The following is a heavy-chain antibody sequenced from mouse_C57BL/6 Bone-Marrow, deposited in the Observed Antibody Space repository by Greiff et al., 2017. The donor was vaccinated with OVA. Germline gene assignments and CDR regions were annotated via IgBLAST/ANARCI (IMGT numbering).Heavy chain of an antibody. CDR2: ISSGGSYT. CDR3: ARHFITHAMDY. D-gene: IGHD1-1*01. J-gene: IGHJ4*01. Sequence: EVHLVESGGDLVKPGGSLKLSCAASGFTFSSYGMSWVRQTPDKRLEWVATISSGGSYTYYPDSVKGRFTISRDNAKNTLYLQMSSLKSEDTAMYYCARHFITHAMDYWGQGTSVTVSS. V-gene: IGHV5-6*01. CDR1: GFTFSSYG.